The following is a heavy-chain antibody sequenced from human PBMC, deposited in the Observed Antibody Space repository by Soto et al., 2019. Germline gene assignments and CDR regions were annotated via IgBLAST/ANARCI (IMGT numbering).Heavy chain of an antibody. CDR3: ARESAVAGRARIDY. CDR2: IYYSGST. Sequence: SETLSLTCTVSGGSISSGGYYWSWIRQHPGKGLEWIGYIYYSGSTYYNPSLKSRVTISVDTSKNQFSLKLSSVTAADTAVYYCARESAVAGRARIDYWGQGTLVTVSS. J-gene: IGHJ4*02. D-gene: IGHD5-12*01. V-gene: IGHV4-31*03. CDR1: GGSISSGGYY.